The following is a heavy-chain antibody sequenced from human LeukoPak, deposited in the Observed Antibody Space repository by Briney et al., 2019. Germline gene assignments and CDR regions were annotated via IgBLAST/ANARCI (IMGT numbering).Heavy chain of an antibody. Sequence: PGGSLRLSCAASGFTFSSYAMLWVRQAPGKGLEWVAVISYDGSNKYYADSVKGRFTISRDNSKNTLYLQMNSLRVEDTAVYYCARGVVVVVAATSNWFDPWGQGTLVAVSS. V-gene: IGHV3-30*04. CDR1: GFTFSSYA. CDR2: ISYDGSNK. D-gene: IGHD2-15*01. CDR3: ARGVVVVVAATSNWFDP. J-gene: IGHJ5*02.